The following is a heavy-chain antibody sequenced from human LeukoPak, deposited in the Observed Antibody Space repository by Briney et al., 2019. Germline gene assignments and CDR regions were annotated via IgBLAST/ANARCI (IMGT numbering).Heavy chain of an antibody. CDR1: VYTFTINY. CDR2: ISPIGDST. V-gene: IGHV1-46*01. D-gene: IGHD5-24*01. CDR3: ARDNSVRDEAWWFNP. J-gene: IGHJ5*02. Sequence: GASGKVSCKAFVYTFTINYMHWVRQAPGQGPEWMGGISPIGDSTTYAQKFQSRVTLTRDMSTSTDYSELSRLRSEDTAVYYCARDNSVRDEAWWFNPWGQGTLVTVSS.